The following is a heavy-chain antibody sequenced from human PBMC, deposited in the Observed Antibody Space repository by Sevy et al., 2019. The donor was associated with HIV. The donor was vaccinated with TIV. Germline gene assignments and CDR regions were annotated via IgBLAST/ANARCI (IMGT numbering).Heavy chain of an antibody. Sequence: GGSLRLSCAVSGFTLNKAWMNWVRQAPGKGLEWVGRIKSETDGGTTDYAEPVKGRFSISRDDSKNTLYLQMNSLKIEDTAVYYCSMEDGYNYFDYWGQGALVTVSS. CDR3: SMEDGYNYFDY. J-gene: IGHJ4*02. D-gene: IGHD5-12*01. V-gene: IGHV3-15*07. CDR1: GFTLNKAW. CDR2: IKSETDGGTT.